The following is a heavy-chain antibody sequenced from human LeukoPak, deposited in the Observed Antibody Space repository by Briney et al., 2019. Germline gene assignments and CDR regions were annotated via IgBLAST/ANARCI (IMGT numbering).Heavy chain of an antibody. Sequence: ASVKVSCKASGYTFTGYYMHWVRQAPGQGLEWMGWINPNSGGTNYAQKFQGRVTMTRDTSISTAYMELSRLRSDDTAVYYCARGYCSGDSCYYYFDYWGQGTLVTVSS. V-gene: IGHV1-2*02. J-gene: IGHJ4*02. CDR3: ARGYCSGDSCYYYFDY. CDR2: INPNSGGT. D-gene: IGHD2-15*01. CDR1: GYTFTGYY.